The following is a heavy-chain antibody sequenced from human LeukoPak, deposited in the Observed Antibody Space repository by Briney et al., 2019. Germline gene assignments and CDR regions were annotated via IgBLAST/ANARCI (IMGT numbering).Heavy chain of an antibody. D-gene: IGHD3-9*01. CDR2: IKQDGSEK. Sequence: GGSLRLSCAASGFTFSSYWMNWARQAPGKGLEWVANIKQDGSEKNYVDSVKGRFTISRDNAKNSLYLQMNNLRVEDTAMYYCAGGTGFTIKDWGQGTLVTVSS. CDR3: AGGTGFTIKD. CDR1: GFTFSSYW. V-gene: IGHV3-7*03. J-gene: IGHJ4*02.